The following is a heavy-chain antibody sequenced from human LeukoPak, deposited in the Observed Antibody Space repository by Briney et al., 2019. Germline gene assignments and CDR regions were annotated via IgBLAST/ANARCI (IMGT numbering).Heavy chain of an antibody. Sequence: PGGSLRLSCAASGFTFSSYEINWVRQAPGKGLEWISYISSSGSTISYADSVKGRFTISRDNAKNSLYLQMNSLRAEDTAVYYCARDVRREGYYYHYYAMDVWGHGTTVTVSS. CDR1: GFTFSSYE. D-gene: IGHD3-10*02. CDR2: ISSSGSTI. J-gene: IGHJ6*02. V-gene: IGHV3-48*03. CDR3: ARDVRREGYYYHYYAMDV.